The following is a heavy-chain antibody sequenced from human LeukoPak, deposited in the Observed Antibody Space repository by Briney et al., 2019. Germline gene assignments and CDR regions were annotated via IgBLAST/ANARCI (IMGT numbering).Heavy chain of an antibody. CDR2: ISSDSNYI. Sequence: GGALRLSCEASGLTFRRYTMNWVRQAPGKGLEWVSSISSDSNYIYYADSVKGRFTISRDNDWNSLYLQMNSLRAEDTAVYYCAREDRDGYNRIDYWGQGTLVTVSS. CDR3: AREDRDGYNRIDY. V-gene: IGHV3-21*01. J-gene: IGHJ4*02. CDR1: GLTFRRYT. D-gene: IGHD5-24*01.